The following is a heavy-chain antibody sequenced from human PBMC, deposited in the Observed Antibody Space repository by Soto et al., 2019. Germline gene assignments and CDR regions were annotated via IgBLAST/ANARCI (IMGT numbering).Heavy chain of an antibody. D-gene: IGHD6-13*01. V-gene: IGHV3-30*18. Sequence: GGSLRLSCAASGFTFSSYGMHWVRQAPGKGLEWVAVISYDGSNKYYADSVKGRFTISRDNSKNTLYLQMNSLRAEDTAVYYCAKCPYSSSWYSGLYYYYYGMDVWGQGTTVTVSS. J-gene: IGHJ6*02. CDR3: AKCPYSSSWYSGLYYYYYGMDV. CDR2: ISYDGSNK. CDR1: GFTFSSYG.